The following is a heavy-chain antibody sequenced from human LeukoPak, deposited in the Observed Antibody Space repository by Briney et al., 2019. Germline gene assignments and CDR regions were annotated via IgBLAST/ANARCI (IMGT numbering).Heavy chain of an antibody. D-gene: IGHD5-18*01. CDR2: ISSSSSYI. Sequence: GGSLRLSCAASTFTFSTYNMNWVRQAPGKGLEWVSSISSSSSYIYYADSVKGRFTISRDNAKNSLYLQMNSLRAEDTAVYYCASTGYSYGLWGFDYWGQGTLVTVSS. CDR1: TFTFSTYN. J-gene: IGHJ4*02. V-gene: IGHV3-21*01. CDR3: ASTGYSYGLWGFDY.